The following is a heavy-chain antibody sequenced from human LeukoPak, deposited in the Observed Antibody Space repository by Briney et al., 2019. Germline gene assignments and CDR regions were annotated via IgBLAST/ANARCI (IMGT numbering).Heavy chain of an antibody. CDR2: ISYDGSNK. Sequence: GGSLRLSCAASGFSFSNAWMSWVRQAPGKGLEWVAVISYDGSNKYYADSVKGRFTISRDNSKNTLYLQMNSLRAEDTAVYYCAKDHYYGSGSLPDYWGQGTLVTVSS. CDR3: AKDHYYGSGSLPDY. J-gene: IGHJ4*02. CDR1: GFSFSNAW. V-gene: IGHV3-30*18. D-gene: IGHD3-10*01.